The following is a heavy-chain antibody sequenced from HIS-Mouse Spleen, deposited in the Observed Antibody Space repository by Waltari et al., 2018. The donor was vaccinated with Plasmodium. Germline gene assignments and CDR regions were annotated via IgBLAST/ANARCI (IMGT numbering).Heavy chain of an antibody. J-gene: IGHJ4*02. CDR2: ISYDGSNK. D-gene: IGHD7-27*01. V-gene: IGHV3-30*03. Sequence: QVQLVESGGGVVQPGRSLRLSCAASGFPFSSYAMHWVRQAPGKGLEWVAVISYDGSNKYYADSVKGRFTISRDNSKNTLYLQMNSLRAEDTAVYYCATSGLTGGTYYFDYWGQGTLVTVSS. CDR1: GFPFSSYA. CDR3: ATSGLTGGTYYFDY.